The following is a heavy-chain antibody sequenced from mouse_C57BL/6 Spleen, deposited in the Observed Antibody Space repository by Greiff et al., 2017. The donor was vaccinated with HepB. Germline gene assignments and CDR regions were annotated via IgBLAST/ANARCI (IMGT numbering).Heavy chain of an antibody. J-gene: IGHJ4*01. Sequence: EVQLQESGPELVKPGASVKISCKASGYSFTGYYMNWVKQSPEKSLEWIGEINPSTGGTTYNQKFKAKATLTVDKSSSTAYMQLNSLTSEDSAVYYCARDGSSSYAMDYWGQGTSVTVSS. V-gene: IGHV1-42*01. D-gene: IGHD1-1*01. CDR1: GYSFTGYY. CDR2: INPSTGGT. CDR3: ARDGSSSYAMDY.